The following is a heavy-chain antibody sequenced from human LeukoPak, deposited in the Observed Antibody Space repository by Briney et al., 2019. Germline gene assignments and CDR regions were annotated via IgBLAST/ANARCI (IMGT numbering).Heavy chain of an antibody. D-gene: IGHD5-18*01. Sequence: QXPGXXXEXVATINTSGGTTYYADSVKGQFTISRDNSRNTLYLQMNSLRAEDTAVYYCAKVRYTYGPFYDFWGQGTLVTVSS. CDR3: AKVRYTYGPFYDF. V-gene: IGHV3-23*01. CDR2: INTSGGTT. J-gene: IGHJ4*02.